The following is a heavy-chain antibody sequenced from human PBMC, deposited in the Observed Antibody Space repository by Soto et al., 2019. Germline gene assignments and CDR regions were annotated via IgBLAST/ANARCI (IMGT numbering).Heavy chain of an antibody. CDR1: GGSISGSY. Sequence: SETLSLTCTVSGGSISGSYWSCIRQTPGKVLEWVGYIHYSGSTNYNPSLKSRVTMSVDSAKNQFSLKLSSVTAADTAVYFCTKYRRTDAEAYSFDYWGQGALVTVSS. CDR3: TKYRRTDAEAYSFDY. D-gene: IGHD2-21*01. V-gene: IGHV4-59*01. CDR2: IHYSGST. J-gene: IGHJ4*02.